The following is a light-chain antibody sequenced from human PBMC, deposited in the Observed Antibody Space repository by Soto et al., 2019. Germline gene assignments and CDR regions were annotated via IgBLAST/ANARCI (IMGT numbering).Light chain of an antibody. CDR2: GAS. J-gene: IGKJ4*01. Sequence: EIVFTQSPGTLSLSPGERATLSCRASQSVSNNYLAWYQQKLGQAPRLLIYGASTRETGIPDRFSGSGSGTEFTLTISSLQSEDFAVYYCQHYNNWIGTFGGGTKVDIK. CDR1: QSVSNN. V-gene: IGKV3-15*01. CDR3: QHYNNWIGT.